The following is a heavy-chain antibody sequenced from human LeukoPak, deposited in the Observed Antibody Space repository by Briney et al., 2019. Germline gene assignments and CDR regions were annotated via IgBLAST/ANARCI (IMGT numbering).Heavy chain of an antibody. D-gene: IGHD4-11*01. J-gene: IGHJ4*02. CDR1: GGSISSSSYY. CDR3: ARHGNYLIYYFDY. CDR2: IYYSGST. V-gene: IGHV4-39*01. Sequence: SETLSLTCTVSGGSISSSSYYWGWIRQPPGKGLEWIGSIYYSGSTYYNPSLKSRVTISVDTSKNQFSLKLSSVTAADTAVYYCARHGNYLIYYFDYWGQGTLVTVSS.